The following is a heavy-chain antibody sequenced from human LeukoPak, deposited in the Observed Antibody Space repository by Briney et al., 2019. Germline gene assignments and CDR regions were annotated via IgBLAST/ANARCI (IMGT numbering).Heavy chain of an antibody. CDR2: INGSGDST. CDR3: AKDRGPIVVTYGY. CDR1: GLTFSSQD. Sequence: GSLCLTCAASGLTFSSQDMSWVRQTPGKGLEWISTINGSGDSTYYADPVKGRITISSANSKNTLYLQMTSLRAEATAYYCAAKDRGPIVVTYGYRGPRNLVTVSS. V-gene: IGHV3-23*01. J-gene: IGHJ4*02. D-gene: IGHD4-23*01.